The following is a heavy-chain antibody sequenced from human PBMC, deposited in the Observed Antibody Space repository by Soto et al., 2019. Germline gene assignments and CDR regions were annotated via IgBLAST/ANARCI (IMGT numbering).Heavy chain of an antibody. Sequence: SETLSLTCTVSGGSISSYYWSWIRQPPGKGLEWIGYIYYSGSTNYNPSLKSRVTISVDTSKNQFSLKLSSVTAADTAVYYCARHVDSGYDSPDYWGQGTLVTVSS. CDR2: IYYSGST. D-gene: IGHD5-12*01. CDR1: GGSISSYY. CDR3: ARHVDSGYDSPDY. V-gene: IGHV4-59*08. J-gene: IGHJ4*02.